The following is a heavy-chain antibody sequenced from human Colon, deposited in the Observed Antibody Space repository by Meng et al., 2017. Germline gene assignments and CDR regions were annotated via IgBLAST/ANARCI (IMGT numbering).Heavy chain of an antibody. CDR2: TYYRSKWYN. V-gene: IGHV6-1*01. CDR1: GDSLSSNSAA. Sequence: SQTLSLTCAISGDSLSSNSAAWNWIRQSPSRGLEWLGRTYYRSKWYNDYAVSVKSRITINPDTSKNQFSLQLNSVTHEDTAVYYCARDSNYYDSSGYLKAFDIWGEGTRVTIAS. CDR3: ARDSNYYDSSGYLKAFDI. D-gene: IGHD3-22*01. J-gene: IGHJ3*02.